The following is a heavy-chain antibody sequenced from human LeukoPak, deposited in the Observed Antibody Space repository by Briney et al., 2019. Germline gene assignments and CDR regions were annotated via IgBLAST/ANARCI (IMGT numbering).Heavy chain of an antibody. V-gene: IGHV3-11*01. Sequence: GGSLRLSCAASGFTFSDYYMSWTRQAPGKGLEWVSYISSSGSTIYYADSVKGRFTISRDNAKSSLYLQMNSLRAEDTAVYYCARDGVDFRSGPHISYYGMDVWGQGTTVTVSS. CDR2: ISSSGSTI. J-gene: IGHJ6*02. CDR1: GFTFSDYY. D-gene: IGHD3-3*01. CDR3: ARDGVDFRSGPHISYYGMDV.